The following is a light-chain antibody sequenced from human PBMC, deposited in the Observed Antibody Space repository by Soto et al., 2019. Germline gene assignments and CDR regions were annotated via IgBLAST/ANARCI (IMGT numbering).Light chain of an antibody. CDR2: TNN. CDR1: SSNIGSNP. CDR3: AAWDDSLNAVV. J-gene: IGLJ2*01. Sequence: QAVLTQPPSASGTPGQRVPISCSGSSSNIGSNPVNWYQQLPGTAPKLLIYTNNQRPSGVPDRFSGSKSDTSASLAISGLQSEDEADYYCAAWDDSLNAVVFGGGTKVTVL. V-gene: IGLV1-44*01.